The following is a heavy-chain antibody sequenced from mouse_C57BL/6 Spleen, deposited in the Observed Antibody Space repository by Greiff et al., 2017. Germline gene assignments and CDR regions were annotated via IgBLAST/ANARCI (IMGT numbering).Heavy chain of an antibody. CDR3: ERRGSNYDFDY. CDR2: ISNGGGST. CDR1: GFTFSDYY. Sequence: DVKLVESGGGLVQPGGSLKLSCAASGFTFSDYYMYWVRQTPEKRLEWVAYISNGGGSTYYPDTVKGRFTISRDNAKNTLYLQMSRLKSEDTAMDFCERRGSNYDFDYWGQGTTLTVSS. J-gene: IGHJ2*01. D-gene: IGHD2-5*01. V-gene: IGHV5-12*01.